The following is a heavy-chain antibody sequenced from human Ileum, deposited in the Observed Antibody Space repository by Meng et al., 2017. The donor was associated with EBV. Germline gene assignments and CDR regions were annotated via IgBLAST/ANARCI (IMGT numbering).Heavy chain of an antibody. J-gene: IGHJ4*02. Sequence: VPLIWTVSCVFFRGSCLWSWLLQTREKGLEWIGEVYPSVTPYYNPSLKSLVTISLVKSRNQFSLNLIHVTAADAAVYYCARDAFQYASGIPTHWGQGTLVTVSS. CDR3: ARDAFQYASGIPTH. D-gene: IGHD3-16*01. CDR2: VYPSVTP. V-gene: IGHV4-4*02. CDR1: CVFFRGSCL.